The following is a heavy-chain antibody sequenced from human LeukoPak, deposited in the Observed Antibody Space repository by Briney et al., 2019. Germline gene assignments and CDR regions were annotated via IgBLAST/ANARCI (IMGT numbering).Heavy chain of an antibody. D-gene: IGHD6-13*01. CDR3: ARDWQQLFAFDV. V-gene: IGHV3-33*01. CDR1: GFTFGSYG. J-gene: IGHJ3*01. Sequence: GGSLRLSCVASGFTFGSYGIHWVRQAPGKGLEWVAFIWYDGSNKYYGESVKGRVTISRDNSKNTVYLHMNSLRVEDTALYYCARDWQQLFAFDVWGQGTMVTVSS. CDR2: IWYDGSNK.